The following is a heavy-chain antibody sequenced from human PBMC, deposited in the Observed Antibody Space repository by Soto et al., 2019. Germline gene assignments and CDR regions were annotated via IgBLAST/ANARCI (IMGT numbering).Heavy chain of an antibody. J-gene: IGHJ6*02. CDR3: VKGQYSSSAEGYYYYYGMDV. CDR1: GFTFSSYA. V-gene: IGHV3-64D*08. D-gene: IGHD6-6*01. Sequence: GGSLRLSCSASGFTFSSYAMHWVRQAPGKGLEYVSAISSNGGSTYYADSVKGRFTISRDNSKNTLYLQMSSLRADDTAVYYCVKGQYSSSAEGYYYYYGMDVWGQGTTVTVSS. CDR2: ISSNGGST.